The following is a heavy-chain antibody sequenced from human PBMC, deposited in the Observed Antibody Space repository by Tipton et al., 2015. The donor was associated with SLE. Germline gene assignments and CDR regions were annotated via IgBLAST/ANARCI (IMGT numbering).Heavy chain of an antibody. D-gene: IGHD2-2*01. J-gene: IGHJ6*03. V-gene: IGHV3-7*01. CDR1: GFTFSSYS. CDR3: ARIPRTSRPYDMDV. Sequence: VQLVQSGGGLVKPGGSLRLSCAASGFTFSSYSMNWVRQAPGQGLEWVANIHEDGGEKYYVDSVKGRFTISRDNADNSVFLQMNILRADDTAVYYCARIPRTSRPYDMDVWGKGTAVTVSS. CDR2: IHEDGGEK.